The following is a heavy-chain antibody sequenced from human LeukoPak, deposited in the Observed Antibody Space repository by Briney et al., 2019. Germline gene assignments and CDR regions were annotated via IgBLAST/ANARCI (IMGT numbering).Heavy chain of an antibody. CDR3: ARGYFDWLLGADY. Sequence: PGGSLRLSCAASGFTFSSYDTHWVRQATGKGLEWVSAIGTAGDTYYPGSVKGRFTISRDNAKNSLYLQMNSLRDEDTAVYYCARGYFDWLLGADYWGQGTLVTVSS. D-gene: IGHD3-9*01. CDR2: IGTAGDT. CDR1: GFTFSSYD. J-gene: IGHJ4*02. V-gene: IGHV3-13*01.